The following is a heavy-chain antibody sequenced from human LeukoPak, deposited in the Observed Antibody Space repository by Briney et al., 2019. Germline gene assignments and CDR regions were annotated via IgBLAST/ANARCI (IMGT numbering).Heavy chain of an antibody. J-gene: IGHJ6*02. Sequence: GRSLRLPCAASGFTFSSYGMHWVRQAPGKGLEWVAVIWYDGSNKYYADSVKGRFTISRDNSKNTLYLQMNSLRAEDTAVYYCARDRYGDLYYYYYGMDVWGQGTTVTVSS. CDR1: GFTFSSYG. CDR3: ARDRYGDLYYYYYGMDV. V-gene: IGHV3-33*01. D-gene: IGHD4-17*01. CDR2: IWYDGSNK.